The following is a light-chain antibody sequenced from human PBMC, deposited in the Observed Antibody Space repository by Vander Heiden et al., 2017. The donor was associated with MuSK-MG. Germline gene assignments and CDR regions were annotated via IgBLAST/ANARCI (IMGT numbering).Light chain of an antibody. Sequence: AIRMTQSPSSFSASTGDRVTITCRASQGISSYLAWYQQKPGKAPKLLIYAASTLLSGVPSRFSGSGSGTDFTLTISCLQSEDFATYYCQQDDSSPSTFGQGTKVEIK. CDR3: QQDDSSPST. CDR1: QGISSY. V-gene: IGKV1-8*01. CDR2: AAS. J-gene: IGKJ1*01.